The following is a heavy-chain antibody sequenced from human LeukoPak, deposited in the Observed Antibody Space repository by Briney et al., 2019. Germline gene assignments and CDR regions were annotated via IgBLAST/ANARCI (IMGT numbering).Heavy chain of an antibody. CDR3: AAGTAADF. D-gene: IGHD6-13*01. J-gene: IGHJ4*02. V-gene: IGHV3-11*03. Sequence: GGSLRLSCVVSGIPFSDYYMNWIRQAPGKGLEWISYISTSGSYTDYAHSVKGRFTISRDDAKSALYLQMDSLRLEDTAVYYCAAGTAADFWGQGTLVTVSS. CDR1: GIPFSDYY. CDR2: ISTSGSYT.